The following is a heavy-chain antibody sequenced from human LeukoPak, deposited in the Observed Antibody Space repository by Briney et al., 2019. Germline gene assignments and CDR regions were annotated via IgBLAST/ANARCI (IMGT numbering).Heavy chain of an antibody. D-gene: IGHD6-13*01. CDR3: ARDLFNQHLVLPFDH. V-gene: IGHV3-33*01. CDR1: GFTFSSYG. J-gene: IGHJ4*02. CDR2: IWHDGSNK. Sequence: GGSLRLSCAASGFTFSSYGMHWVRQAPGKGLEWVAVIWHDGSNKYYADSVKGRFTISRDNSKNTLYLQMNSLRAEDTAVYYCARDLFNQHLVLPFDHWGQGTLVTVSS.